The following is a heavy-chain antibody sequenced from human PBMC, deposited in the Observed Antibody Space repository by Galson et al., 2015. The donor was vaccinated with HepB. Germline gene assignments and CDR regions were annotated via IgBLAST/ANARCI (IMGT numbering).Heavy chain of an antibody. D-gene: IGHD3-9*01. CDR2: IFYSGNI. CDR3: ARTYYDILIADNSRKKYALDI. V-gene: IGHV4-4*01. CDR1: GGSITSNNW. J-gene: IGHJ3*02. Sequence: TLSLTCAVSGGSITSNNWRTWVRQPPGKGLKWIGEIFYSGNINYNPSLRGRLTIFVDKSKNTFSLKLTSVTAADTAVYFCARTYYDILIADNSRKKYALDIWGQGTLVTVSS.